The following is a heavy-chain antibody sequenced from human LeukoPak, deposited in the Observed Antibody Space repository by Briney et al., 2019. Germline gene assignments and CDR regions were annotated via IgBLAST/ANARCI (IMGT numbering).Heavy chain of an antibody. Sequence: GGSLRLSCAASGFTFSSYGMHWARQAPGKGLEWVAVIWYDGSNKYYADSVKGRFTISRDNSKNTLYLQMNSLRAEDTAVYYCARYCSSTSCSNFDYWGQGTLVTVSS. V-gene: IGHV3-33*01. J-gene: IGHJ4*02. CDR2: IWYDGSNK. D-gene: IGHD2-2*01. CDR3: ARYCSSTSCSNFDY. CDR1: GFTFSSYG.